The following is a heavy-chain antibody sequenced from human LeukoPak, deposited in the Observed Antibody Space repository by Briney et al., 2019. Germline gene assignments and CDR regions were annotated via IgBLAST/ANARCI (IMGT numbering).Heavy chain of an antibody. V-gene: IGHV1-2*02. Sequence: ASVKVSCKASGYTFTGYYMHWVRQAPGQELEWMGWINPNSGGTNYAQKFQGRVTMTRDTSISTAYMELSRLRSDDTAVYYCAREGYYDSSGFDYWGQGTLVTVSS. CDR1: GYTFTGYY. CDR2: INPNSGGT. D-gene: IGHD3-22*01. CDR3: AREGYYDSSGFDY. J-gene: IGHJ4*02.